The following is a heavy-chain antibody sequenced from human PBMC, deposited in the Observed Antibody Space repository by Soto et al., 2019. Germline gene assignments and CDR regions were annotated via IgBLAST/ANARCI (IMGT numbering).Heavy chain of an antibody. CDR1: GFTFDDYA. CDR3: ANLPLYGSGFDC. Sequence: EAQLVESGGGLVQPGRSLRLSCVASGFTFDDYAIHWVRQAPGKGLEWVSGISWNGAATGYADSVKGRFTISRDNAKNSLYMQRSSLRTEDTAIYYCANLPLYGSGFDCWGQGTLVTVSS. J-gene: IGHJ4*02. CDR2: ISWNGAAT. D-gene: IGHD3-10*01. V-gene: IGHV3-9*01.